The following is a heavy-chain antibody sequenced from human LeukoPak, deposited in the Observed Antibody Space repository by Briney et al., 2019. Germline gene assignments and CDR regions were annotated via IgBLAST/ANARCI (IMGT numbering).Heavy chain of an antibody. CDR1: GFTFSSYS. CDR2: ISGSGGST. CDR3: AKDVGIVVVVAATGGYFDY. V-gene: IGHV3-23*01. D-gene: IGHD2-15*01. J-gene: IGHJ4*02. Sequence: GGSLRLSCAASGFTFSSYSMSWVRQAPGKGLEWVSAISGSGGSTYYADSVKGRSTISRANSKNTLYLKMNSLRAEDTAVYYCAKDVGIVVVVAATGGYFDYWGQGALVTVSS.